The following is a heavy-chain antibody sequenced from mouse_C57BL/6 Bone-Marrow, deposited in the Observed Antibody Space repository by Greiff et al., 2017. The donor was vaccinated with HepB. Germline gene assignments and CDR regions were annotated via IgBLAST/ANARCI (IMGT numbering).Heavy chain of an antibody. J-gene: IGHJ3*01. Sequence: VQLQQPGAELVMPGASVKLSCKASGYTFTSYWMHWVKQRPGQGLEWIGEIDPSDSYTYYTKKVKGQSTFTVDKSTSTAYMQLSSLTSEDSAVYYCAGGSWFAFGDRGTVVTVSA. CDR2: IDPSDSYT. V-gene: IGHV1-69*01. CDR1: GYTFTSYW. CDR3: AGGSWFAF.